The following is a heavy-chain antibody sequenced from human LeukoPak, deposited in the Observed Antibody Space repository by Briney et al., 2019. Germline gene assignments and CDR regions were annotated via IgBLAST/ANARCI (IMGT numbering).Heavy chain of an antibody. V-gene: IGHV4-34*01. Sequence: PSETLSLTCAVYGGSFSGYYWSWIRQPPGKGLEWIGEINHSGSTNYNPSLKSRVTISVDTSKNQFSLKLSSVTAADTAVYYCARWGLRVQFDYWGQGTLVTVSS. CDR2: INHSGST. D-gene: IGHD1-26*01. CDR1: GGSFSGYY. CDR3: ARWGLRVQFDY. J-gene: IGHJ4*02.